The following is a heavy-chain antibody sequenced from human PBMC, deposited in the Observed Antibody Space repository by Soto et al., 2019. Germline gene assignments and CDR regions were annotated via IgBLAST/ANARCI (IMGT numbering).Heavy chain of an antibody. CDR3: ARGRNGMDV. J-gene: IGHJ6*02. CDR2: MNPNSGNT. CDR1: GDTFTNYD. V-gene: IGHV1-8*01. Sequence: QVQLVQSGAEVKKPGASVKVSCKASGDTFTNYDINWVRQATGQGLEWMGRMNPNSGNTGYAQKFQGRVTMTRNTXXXXXXXEXSSLRSEDTAVYYCARGRNGMDVWGQGTTVTVSS.